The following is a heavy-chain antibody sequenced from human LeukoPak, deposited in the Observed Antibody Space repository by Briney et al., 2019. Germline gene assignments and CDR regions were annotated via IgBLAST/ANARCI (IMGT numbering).Heavy chain of an antibody. D-gene: IGHD5-12*01. V-gene: IGHV4-61*01. CDR3: ARGGDY. J-gene: IGHJ4*02. Sequence: PSETLSLTCTVSGGSVSGGSYHWRWIRQPPGKGLEWIGYISDRGSTNYNPSLKSRVTMSVDTSKNQFSLKLSSVTAADTAVYYCARGGDYWGQGTLVTVSS. CDR1: GGSVSGGSYH. CDR2: ISDRGST.